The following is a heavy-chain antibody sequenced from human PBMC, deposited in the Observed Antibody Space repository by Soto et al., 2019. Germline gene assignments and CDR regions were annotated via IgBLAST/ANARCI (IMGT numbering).Heavy chain of an antibody. V-gene: IGHV3-48*03. D-gene: IGHD1-26*01. Sequence: LRLSCAASGFTFSSYEMNWVRQAPGKGLEWFSYISSSGSTIYYADSVKGRFTISRDNAKNSLYLQMNSLRAEDTAVYYCARDLSGSWGLYWGQGTLVTVSS. J-gene: IGHJ4*02. CDR3: ARDLSGSWGLY. CDR2: ISSSGSTI. CDR1: GFTFSSYE.